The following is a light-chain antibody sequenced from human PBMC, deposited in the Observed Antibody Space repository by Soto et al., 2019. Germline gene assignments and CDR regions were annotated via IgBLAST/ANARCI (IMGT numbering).Light chain of an antibody. J-gene: IGKJ3*01. V-gene: IGKV3-20*01. CDR3: QQYGSSPPVIT. CDR2: GAS. CDR1: PSVSSSY. Sequence: IVLTQSPGTLPLSPGERATLSCRASPSVSSSYLAWYQQKPGQAPRLLIYGASSRATGIPDRFSGSGSGTDFTLTISRLEPEDFAVYYCQQYGSSPPVITFGPGTKVDIK.